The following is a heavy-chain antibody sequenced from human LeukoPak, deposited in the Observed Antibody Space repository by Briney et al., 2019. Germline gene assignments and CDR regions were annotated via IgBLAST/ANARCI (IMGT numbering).Heavy chain of an antibody. CDR3: ARDSGREVDGSGTHYKANY. Sequence: GASVKVSCKASGYTFTGYYMHWVRQAPGQGLEWMGWINPNSGGTNYAQKFRGRVTMTRDTSISTAYMELSRLRSDDTAVYYCARDSGREVDGSGTHYKANYWGQGTLVT. CDR2: INPNSGGT. J-gene: IGHJ4*02. D-gene: IGHD3-10*01. CDR1: GYTFTGYY. V-gene: IGHV1-2*02.